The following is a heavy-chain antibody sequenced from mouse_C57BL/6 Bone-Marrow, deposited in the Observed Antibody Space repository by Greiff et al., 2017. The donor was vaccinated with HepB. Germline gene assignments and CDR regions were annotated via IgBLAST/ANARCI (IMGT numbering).Heavy chain of an antibody. J-gene: IGHJ2*01. V-gene: IGHV5-4*01. CDR2: ISDGGSYT. CDR3: ARENDGYYVGFDY. CDR1: GFTFSSYA. D-gene: IGHD2-3*01. Sequence: EVKLMESGGGLVKPGGSLKLSCAASGFTFSSYAMSWVRQTPEKRLEWVATISDGGSYTYYPDNVKGRFTISRDNAKNNLYLQMSHLKSEDTAMYYCARENDGYYVGFDYWGQGTTLTVSS.